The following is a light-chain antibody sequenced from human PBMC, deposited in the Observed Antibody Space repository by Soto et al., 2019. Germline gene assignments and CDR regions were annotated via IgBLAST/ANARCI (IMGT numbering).Light chain of an antibody. V-gene: IGLV1-40*01. J-gene: IGLJ3*02. CDR1: SSNIGAGYD. Sequence: QSVLTQPPSVSGAPGQRVTISCTGSSSNIGAGYDVHWYQQLPGTAPQLLIYRNNNRPSGVPDRFSGSKSGTSASLAITGLQAEDEADYYCQSSDSSLSGSVFGGGTKLTVL. CDR3: QSSDSSLSGSV. CDR2: RNN.